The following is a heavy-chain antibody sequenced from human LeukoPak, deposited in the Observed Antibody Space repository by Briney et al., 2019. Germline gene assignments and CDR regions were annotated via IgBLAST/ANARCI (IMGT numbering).Heavy chain of an antibody. V-gene: IGHV3-20*04. J-gene: IGHJ3*02. Sequence: GGSLRLSCAASGFTFDDYGMSWVRQAPGKGLEWVSGINRNGGSTGYADSVKGRFTISRDNSKNTLYLQMNSLRAEDTAVYYCARELRRGQKTSPPGRYYDILTGYYFDAFDIWGQGTMVTVSS. CDR3: ARELRRGQKTSPPGRYYDILTGYYFDAFDI. CDR1: GFTFDDYG. D-gene: IGHD3-9*01. CDR2: INRNGGST.